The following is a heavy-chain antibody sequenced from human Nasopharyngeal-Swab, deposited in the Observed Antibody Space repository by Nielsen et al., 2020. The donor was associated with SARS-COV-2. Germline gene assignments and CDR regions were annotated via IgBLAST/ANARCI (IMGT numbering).Heavy chain of an antibody. Sequence: ASVKVSCKASGYTFTGYYMHWVRQAPGQGLEWMGWINPNSGGTNHAQKFQGRVTMTRDTSISTAYMELSRLRSDDTAVYYCARGPYYDFWSGYSSYYYMDVWGKGTTVTVSS. CDR1: GYTFTGYY. J-gene: IGHJ6*03. D-gene: IGHD3-3*01. CDR2: INPNSGGT. CDR3: ARGPYYDFWSGYSSYYYMDV. V-gene: IGHV1-2*02.